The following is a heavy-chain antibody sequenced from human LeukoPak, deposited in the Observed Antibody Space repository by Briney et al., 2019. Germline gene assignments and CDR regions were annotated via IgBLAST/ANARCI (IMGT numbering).Heavy chain of an antibody. J-gene: IGHJ4*02. CDR2: INSDGSST. CDR1: GFTFSTFA. CDR3: ARGRVGATFDY. D-gene: IGHD1-26*01. Sequence: PGRPLGLSCAASGFTFSTFAMHWVRQAPGKGLVWVSRINSDGSSTSYADSVKGRFTISRDNAKNTLYLQMNSLRAEDTAVYYCARGRVGATFDYWGQGTLVTVSS. V-gene: IGHV3-74*01.